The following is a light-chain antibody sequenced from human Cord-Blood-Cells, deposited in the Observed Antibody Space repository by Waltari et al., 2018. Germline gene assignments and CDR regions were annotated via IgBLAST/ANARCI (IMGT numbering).Light chain of an antibody. CDR1: QSLLHSNGYNY. CDR3: MQALQTPT. CDR2: LGS. J-gene: IGKJ3*01. V-gene: IGKV2-28*01. Sequence: DIVMTQSPLSLPVTPGEPASISCRSSQSLLHSNGYNYWDWYLQKPGQSPQLLIYLGSNRASGVPDRFSGSGSGTDFTPKISRVEAEDVGVYYCMQALQTPTFGPGTKVDIK.